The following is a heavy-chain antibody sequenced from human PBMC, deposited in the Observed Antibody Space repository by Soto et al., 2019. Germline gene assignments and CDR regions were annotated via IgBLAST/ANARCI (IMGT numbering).Heavy chain of an antibody. Sequence: QVQLVQSGTEVKKPGASVTVSCKASGYIFATYGISWVRQAPGQGLEWVGWISAYNGNTKYAQKLKGGVXXTTDTSTSTAPMELRSLTSDDTAVYYCARGRYGDYWGQGTLVT. CDR1: GYIFATYG. J-gene: IGHJ4*02. V-gene: IGHV1-18*01. D-gene: IGHD2-15*01. CDR2: ISAYNGNT. CDR3: ARGRYGDY.